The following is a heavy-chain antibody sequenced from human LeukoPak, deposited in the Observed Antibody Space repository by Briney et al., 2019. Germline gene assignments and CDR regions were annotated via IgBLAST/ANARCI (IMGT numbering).Heavy chain of an antibody. CDR2: IYYSGST. CDR1: CGSISRYY. CDR3: ARHPDY. Sequence: PSETLSLTCTVSCGSISRYYWSWIRQPPGKGLEWIGYIYYSGSTNYNPSLKSRVNISVDTSKNQFSLKLSSVTAADTAVYYCARHPDYWGQGTLVTVSS. J-gene: IGHJ4*02. V-gene: IGHV4-59*08.